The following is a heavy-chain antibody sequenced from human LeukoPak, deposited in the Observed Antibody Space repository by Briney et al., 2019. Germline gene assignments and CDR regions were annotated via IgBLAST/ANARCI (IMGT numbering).Heavy chain of an antibody. CDR3: ARVIVATNTLVG. J-gene: IGHJ4*02. CDR2: IIPIFGTA. Sequence: SVKVSCKSSGGTFSSYAIRWVRQAPGLGLEWMGGIIPIFGTANYAQKFQGRVTITTDESTSTAYIVLRSLRSEDTAVYYCARVIVATNTLVGWGQGTLVTVSS. V-gene: IGHV1-69*05. CDR1: GGTFSSYA. D-gene: IGHD5-12*01.